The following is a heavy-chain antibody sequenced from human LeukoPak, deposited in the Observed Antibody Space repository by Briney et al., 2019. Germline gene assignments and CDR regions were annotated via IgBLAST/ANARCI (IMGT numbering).Heavy chain of an antibody. V-gene: IGHV4-39*07. CDR1: GGSISSSNYY. D-gene: IGHD1-26*01. CDR3: ARKGARSLGLDY. Sequence: SETLSLTCTVSGGSISSSNYYWGWIRQPPGKGLEWIGEINHSGSTNYNPSLKSRVTISVDTSKNQFSLKLSSVTAADTAVYYCARKGARSLGLDYWGQGTLVTVSS. J-gene: IGHJ4*02. CDR2: INHSGST.